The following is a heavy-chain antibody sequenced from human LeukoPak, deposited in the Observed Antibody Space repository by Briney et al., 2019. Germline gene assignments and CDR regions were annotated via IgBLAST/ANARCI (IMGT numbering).Heavy chain of an antibody. V-gene: IGHV4-34*01. D-gene: IGHD3-10*01. CDR1: GGSFSGYY. Sequence: SETLSLTCAVYGGSFSGYYWSWIRQPPGKGLEWIGEINHSGSTNYNPSLKSRVTISVDTSKNQFSLKLSSVTAADTAVCYCARRLMNYYGSGSYNFDYWGQGTLVTVSS. J-gene: IGHJ4*02. CDR2: INHSGST. CDR3: ARRLMNYYGSGSYNFDY.